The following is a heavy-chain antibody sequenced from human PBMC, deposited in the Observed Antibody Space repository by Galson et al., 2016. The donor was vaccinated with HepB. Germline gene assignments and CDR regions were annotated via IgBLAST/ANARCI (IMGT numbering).Heavy chain of an antibody. J-gene: IGHJ4*02. CDR1: GFTFSSFS. CDR2: VNQDGGEK. D-gene: IGHD6-25*01. Sequence: SLRLSCAASGFTFSSFSMNWVRQAPGKGLEWVASVNQDGGEKYYVDSVKGRFTISRDNAKNSLYLQMNSLGVEDTAAYYCARDGLGTVAAASALGNWGQGTLVTVSS. CDR3: ARDGLGTVAAASALGN. V-gene: IGHV3-7*01.